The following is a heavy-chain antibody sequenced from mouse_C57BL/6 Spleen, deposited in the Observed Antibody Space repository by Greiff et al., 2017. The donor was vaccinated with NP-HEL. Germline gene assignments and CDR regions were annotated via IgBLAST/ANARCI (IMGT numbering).Heavy chain of an antibody. J-gene: IGHJ4*01. CDR1: GYAFSSSW. D-gene: IGHD1-3*01. Sequence: VQLKESGPELVKPGASVKISCKASGYAFSSSWMNWVKQRPGKGLEWIGRIYPGDGDTNYNGKFKGKATLTADKSSSTAYMQLSSLTSEDSAVYFCARWIQWGAMDYWGQGTSVTVSS. CDR2: IYPGDGDT. CDR3: ARWIQWGAMDY. V-gene: IGHV1-82*01.